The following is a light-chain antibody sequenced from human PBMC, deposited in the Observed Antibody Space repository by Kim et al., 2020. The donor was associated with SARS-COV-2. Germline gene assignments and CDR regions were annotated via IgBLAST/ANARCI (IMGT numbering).Light chain of an antibody. CDR3: NSRDSSANHVV. J-gene: IGLJ2*01. V-gene: IGLV3-19*01. CDR2: GKN. Sequence: SSELTQDPAVSVALGQTVRITCQGDSLRSYYASWYQQKPGQAPVLVISGKNNRPSGIPDRFSGSSSGNTASLTITGAQAEDEADYYCNSRDSSANHVVFG. CDR1: SLRSYY.